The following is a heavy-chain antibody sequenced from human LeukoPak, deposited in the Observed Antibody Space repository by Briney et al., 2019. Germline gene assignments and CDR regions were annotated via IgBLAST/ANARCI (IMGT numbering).Heavy chain of an antibody. V-gene: IGHV1-24*01. CDR1: GYTLTELS. CDR3: ATTNLGYCSGGSCYPDVFDY. D-gene: IGHD2-15*01. J-gene: IGHJ4*02. CDR2: FDPEDGET. Sequence: GASVKVSCKVSGYTLTELSMHWVRQAPGKGLEWMGGFDPEDGETIYAQKFQGRVTMTEDTSTDTAYMELSSLRSKDTAVYYCATTNLGYCSGGSCYPDVFDYWGQGTLVTVSS.